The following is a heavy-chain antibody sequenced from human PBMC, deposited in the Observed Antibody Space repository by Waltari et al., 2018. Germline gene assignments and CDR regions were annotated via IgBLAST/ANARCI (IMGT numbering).Heavy chain of an antibody. J-gene: IGHJ5*02. Sequence: RGRVRQTPGKGLEWLGQVRTTGKTNYNPSLDSRVTISRDTSTSRFSLTLASVSAADTAVYFCARDRGRGLYLDTWGQGILVTVSP. CDR2: VRTTGKT. V-gene: IGHV4-4*01. CDR3: ARDRGRGLYLDT. D-gene: IGHD2-15*01.